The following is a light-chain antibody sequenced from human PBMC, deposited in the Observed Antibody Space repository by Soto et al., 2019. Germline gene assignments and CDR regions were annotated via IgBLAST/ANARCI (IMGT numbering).Light chain of an antibody. CDR3: QQGHSMPFT. V-gene: IGKV1-39*01. Sequence: DIPMTQSPSSLSASVGDRVTITCRASQSITNSLNWYQHKPGKAPTLVVYAASSLQSGVPSRFSGSGSGTDFTLTISSLQPEDFATYFCQQGHSMPFTFGPGTKVDIK. CDR1: QSITNS. J-gene: IGKJ3*01. CDR2: AAS.